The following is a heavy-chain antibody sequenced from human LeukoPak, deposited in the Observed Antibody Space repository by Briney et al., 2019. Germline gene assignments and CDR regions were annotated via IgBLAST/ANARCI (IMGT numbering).Heavy chain of an antibody. CDR2: INPNIGVT. CDR3: ARLITMIVVASAFDI. Sequence: ASVKVSCKASGYTFTGYYMHWVRQAPGQGLEWMGWINPNIGVTNYAREFRGRVTMTRDTSISTAYMELSRLRSDDTAVYYCARLITMIVVASAFDIWGQGTMVTVSS. CDR1: GYTFTGYY. D-gene: IGHD3-22*01. V-gene: IGHV1-2*02. J-gene: IGHJ3*02.